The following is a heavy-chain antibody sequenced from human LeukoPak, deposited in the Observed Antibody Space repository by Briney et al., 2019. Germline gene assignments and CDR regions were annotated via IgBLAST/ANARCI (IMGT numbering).Heavy chain of an antibody. CDR3: ARRAGGYSHPYDY. CDR1: GFTFSSYW. D-gene: IGHD4-23*01. Sequence: GGSPRLSCAASGFTFSSYWMHWVRQAPGKGLVWVSRINSDGSTTTYADSVKGRFTISRDISKNTLYLQMSSLRAEDTAVYYCARRAGGYSHPYDYWGQGVLVTVSS. V-gene: IGHV3-74*01. J-gene: IGHJ4*02. CDR2: INSDGSTT.